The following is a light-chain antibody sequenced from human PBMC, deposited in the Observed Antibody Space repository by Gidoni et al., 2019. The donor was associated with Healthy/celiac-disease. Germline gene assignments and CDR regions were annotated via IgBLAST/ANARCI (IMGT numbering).Light chain of an antibody. V-gene: IGKV3-20*01. CDR2: GAS. CDR1: QSASSSY. Sequence: DIVLTQSPGPLSLSPGERATLSCRASQSASSSYLAWYQQKPGQAPRLLIYGASSRATGIPDRFSGSGSGTDFTLTISRLEPEDFAVYYCQQDGSSPLTFGGGTKVEIK. J-gene: IGKJ4*01. CDR3: QQDGSSPLT.